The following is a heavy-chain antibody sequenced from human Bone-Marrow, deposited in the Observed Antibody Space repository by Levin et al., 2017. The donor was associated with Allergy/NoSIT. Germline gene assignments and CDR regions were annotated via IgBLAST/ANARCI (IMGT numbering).Heavy chain of an antibody. J-gene: IGHJ5*01. V-gene: IGHV4-30-4*08. D-gene: IGHD3-10*01. CDR2: IHYSGSA. CDR3: ARRFGSGDSYNWFDS. Sequence: SQTLSLTCTVSGGSLTNGESYWSWIRQSPGKGLEWIGYIHYSGSAYYNPSLRNRLSISVETSKKQFSLRLSSVTAADTAVYYCARRFGSGDSYNWFDSWGQGILVAVSS. CDR1: GGSLTNGESY.